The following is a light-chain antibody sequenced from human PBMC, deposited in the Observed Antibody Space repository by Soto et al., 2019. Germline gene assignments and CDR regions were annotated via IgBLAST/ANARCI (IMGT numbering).Light chain of an antibody. CDR3: QQYGVTPPNT. V-gene: IGKV3-20*01. J-gene: IGKJ4*01. CDR1: QSVNSIY. Sequence: EIVLTQSPGTLSLSPGERATLSCRASQSVNSIYLAWYQQKPGQAPRLLIYGASTRATGIPDRFSGSGSGTDFTLTISGLEPEDFALYYCQQYGVTPPNTFGGGTKVDIK. CDR2: GAS.